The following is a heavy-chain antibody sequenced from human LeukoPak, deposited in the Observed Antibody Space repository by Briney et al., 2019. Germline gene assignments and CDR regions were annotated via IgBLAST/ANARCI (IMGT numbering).Heavy chain of an antibody. CDR2: IYWDDDK. CDR1: GFSLSTSGVS. V-gene: IGHV2-5*02. CDR3: APRGGSSWYD. J-gene: IGHJ4*02. Sequence: SGPTLVNPTQTLTLTCTFSGFSLSTSGVSVGWIRQPPGKALEWLSLIYWDDDKRYSPTLKSRLTITKETSRNKVVLTMPNMDPVDTATYYCAPRGGSSWYDWGQGTLVTVSS. D-gene: IGHD6-13*01.